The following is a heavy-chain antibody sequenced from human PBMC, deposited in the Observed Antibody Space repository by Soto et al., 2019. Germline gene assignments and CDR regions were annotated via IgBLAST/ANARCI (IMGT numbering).Heavy chain of an antibody. CDR3: AKDGLIVVLPAADLGMDV. D-gene: IGHD2-2*01. CDR1: GFTFSSYG. J-gene: IGHJ6*02. CDR2: ISYDGSNK. V-gene: IGHV3-30*18. Sequence: GGSLRLSCAASGFTFSSYGMHWVRQAPGKGLEWVAVISYDGSNKYYADSVKGRFTISRDNSKNTLYLQMNSLRAEDTAVYYCAKDGLIVVLPAADLGMDVWGQGTTVTVSS.